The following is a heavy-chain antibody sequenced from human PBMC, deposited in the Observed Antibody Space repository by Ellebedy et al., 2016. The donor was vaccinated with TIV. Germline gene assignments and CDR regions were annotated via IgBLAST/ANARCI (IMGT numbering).Heavy chain of an antibody. CDR3: ARGRISVIRGGIRLRGFDP. D-gene: IGHD3-10*01. J-gene: IGHJ5*02. V-gene: IGHV4-39*02. CDR1: GGSIRSTTDY. Sequence: MPSETLSLTCTVSGGSIRSTTDYWVWVRQPPGKGLEWIGCSHYTGNTYYKPSLKSRLTVSADTSTNSFSLRLTSVTATDTAVYYCARGRISVIRGGIRLRGFDPWGQGTLVTVSS. CDR2: SHYTGNT.